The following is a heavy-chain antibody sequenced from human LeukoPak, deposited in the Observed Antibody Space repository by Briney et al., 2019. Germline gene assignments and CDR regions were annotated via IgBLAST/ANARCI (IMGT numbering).Heavy chain of an antibody. Sequence: PSETLSLTCAVSGGSISSGGYSWSWIRQPPGKGLEWIGYIYHSGSTYYNPSLKSRVTISVDRSKNQFSLKLSSVTAAGTAVYYCARVRPYGGKGWFDPWGQGTLVTVSS. CDR2: IYHSGST. CDR3: ARVRPYGGKGWFDP. J-gene: IGHJ5*02. CDR1: GGSISSGGYS. V-gene: IGHV4-30-2*01. D-gene: IGHD4-17*01.